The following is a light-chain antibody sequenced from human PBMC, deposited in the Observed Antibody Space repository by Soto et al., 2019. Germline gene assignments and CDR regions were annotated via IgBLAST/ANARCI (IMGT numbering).Light chain of an antibody. Sequence: QPVLTQPPSVSGAPGQRVTISCTGSSSNIGAGYDVHWYQQLPRTAPKLLIYANSNRPSGVPDRFSGSKSGTSASLAITGLQAEDEADYYCQSYDSSLSGSVFSGGTKLTVL. J-gene: IGLJ2*01. CDR2: ANS. V-gene: IGLV1-40*01. CDR1: SSNIGAGYD. CDR3: QSYDSSLSGSV.